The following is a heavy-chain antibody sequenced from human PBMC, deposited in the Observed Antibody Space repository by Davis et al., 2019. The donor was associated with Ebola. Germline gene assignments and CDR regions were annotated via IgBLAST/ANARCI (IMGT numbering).Heavy chain of an antibody. CDR3: ARRGPTTNYYYYGMDV. Sequence: GESLKISCAASGFTFSSYAMSWVRQAPGKGLEYVSAISSNGGSTYYANSVKGRFTISRDNSKNTLYLQMGRLRAEDMAVYYCARRGPTTNYYYYGMDVWGQGTTVTVSS. J-gene: IGHJ6*02. CDR1: GFTFSSYA. V-gene: IGHV3-64*01. D-gene: IGHD4-11*01. CDR2: ISSNGGST.